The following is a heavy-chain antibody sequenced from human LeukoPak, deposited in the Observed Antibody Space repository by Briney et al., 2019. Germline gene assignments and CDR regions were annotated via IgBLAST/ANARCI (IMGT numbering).Heavy chain of an antibody. D-gene: IGHD6-19*01. Sequence: GGSLRLSCAASGFTFSSYSMNWVRQAPGKGLEWVSAISGSGGSTYYADSVKGRFTISRDNSKNTLYLQMNSLRAEDTAVYYCAKGEAVAGHFDYWGQGTLVTVSS. J-gene: IGHJ4*02. CDR3: AKGEAVAGHFDY. V-gene: IGHV3-23*01. CDR2: ISGSGGST. CDR1: GFTFSSYS.